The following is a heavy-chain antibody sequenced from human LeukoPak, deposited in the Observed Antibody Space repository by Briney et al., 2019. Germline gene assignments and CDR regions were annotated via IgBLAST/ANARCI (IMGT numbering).Heavy chain of an antibody. Sequence: SETLSFTCTVSGGSISSSSYYWGWIRQPPGKGLEWIGSIYYSGSTYYNPSLKSRVTISVDTSKNQFSLKLSSVTAADTAVYYCARRSTVTTFWYYFDYWGQGTLVTVSS. J-gene: IGHJ4*02. CDR1: GGSISSSSYY. D-gene: IGHD4-17*01. V-gene: IGHV4-39*01. CDR2: IYYSGST. CDR3: ARRSTVTTFWYYFDY.